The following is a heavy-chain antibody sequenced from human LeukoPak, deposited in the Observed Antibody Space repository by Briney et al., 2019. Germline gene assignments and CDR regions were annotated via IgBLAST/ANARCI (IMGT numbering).Heavy chain of an antibody. CDR1: GYSFTGYN. CDR3: ARVRGSGCLDF. CDR2: INPSSGDT. V-gene: IGHV1-2*02. D-gene: IGHD6-19*01. J-gene: IGHJ4*02. Sequence: ASVKVSCKASGYSFTGYNMHWVRQAPGQGPEWMGWINPSSGDTNYAQKFQGRVTMTRDTSISTAYMEMSRLRSDHTAVYYCARVRGSGCLDFWGQGTLVTVSS.